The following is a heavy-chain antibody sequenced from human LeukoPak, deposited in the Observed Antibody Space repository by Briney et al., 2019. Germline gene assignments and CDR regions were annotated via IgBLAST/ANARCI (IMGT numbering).Heavy chain of an antibody. J-gene: IGHJ4*02. CDR3: ARDRCSSTSCYTHYFDY. CDR1: GFTFSDYY. Sequence: GGSLRLSCAASGFTFSDYYMSWIRQAPGKGLEWVSYISSSGSTIYYADSVKGRFTISRDNAKNSLYLQMNSLRAEDTAVYYCARDRCSSTSCYTHYFDYWGQGTLVTVSS. V-gene: IGHV3-11*04. CDR2: ISSSGSTI. D-gene: IGHD2-2*02.